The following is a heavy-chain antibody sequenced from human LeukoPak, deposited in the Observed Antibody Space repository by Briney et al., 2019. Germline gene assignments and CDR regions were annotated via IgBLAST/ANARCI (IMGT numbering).Heavy chain of an antibody. Sequence: GASVKVSCKASGYTFTGYYMHWVRQAPGHGLEWMGWINPNSGVTKFAQRFQGRVTMTRDTSTSTAYLDLSSLRSDDTAVYYCATAVLYGGNDFDYWGQGTLVTVSS. V-gene: IGHV1-2*02. CDR1: GYTFTGYY. J-gene: IGHJ4*02. CDR2: INPNSGVT. CDR3: ATAVLYGGNDFDY. D-gene: IGHD5-12*01.